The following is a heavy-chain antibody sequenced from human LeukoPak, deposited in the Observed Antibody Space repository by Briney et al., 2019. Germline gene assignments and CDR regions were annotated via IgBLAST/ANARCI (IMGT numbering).Heavy chain of an antibody. CDR1: GGSFSGYY. D-gene: IGHD3-16*01. V-gene: IGHV4-34*01. Sequence: SETLSLTCAVYGGSFSGYYWSWIRQPPGKGLEWIGEINHSGSTNYNPSLKSRVTISVDTSKNQFSLKLSSVTAADTAVYYCARHRTYGWVDYWGQGTLVTVSS. J-gene: IGHJ4*02. CDR3: ARHRTYGWVDY. CDR2: INHSGST.